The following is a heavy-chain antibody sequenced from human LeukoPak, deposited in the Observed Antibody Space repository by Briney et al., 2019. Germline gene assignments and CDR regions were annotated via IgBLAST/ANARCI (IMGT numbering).Heavy chain of an antibody. D-gene: IGHD5-18*01. J-gene: IGHJ4*02. CDR1: GYTFTSYD. Sequence: ALVKVSCKASGYTFTSYDINWVRQATGQGLEWMGWMNPNSGNTGYAQKFQGRVTMTRNTSISTAYMELSSLRSEDTAVYYCARQTGYSYGTNFDYWGQGTLVTVSS. CDR2: MNPNSGNT. CDR3: ARQTGYSYGTNFDY. V-gene: IGHV1-8*01.